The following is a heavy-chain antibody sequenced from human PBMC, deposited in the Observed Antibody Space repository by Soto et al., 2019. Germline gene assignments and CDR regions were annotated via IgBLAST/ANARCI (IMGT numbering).Heavy chain of an antibody. Sequence: EVQLLESGGGLVQAGGSLRLSCVGSGFTLTAYAMNWVRQPPGKGLEWVSAISGGMSENTYYADSVKGRFTISKDNSRKTVVRRRNGLRVGDTAVYYWAEVRGVGGQGTLVTVSS. CDR3: AEVRGV. CDR2: ISGGMSENT. J-gene: IGHJ4*02. V-gene: IGHV3-23*01. CDR1: GFTLTAYA. D-gene: IGHD2-15*01.